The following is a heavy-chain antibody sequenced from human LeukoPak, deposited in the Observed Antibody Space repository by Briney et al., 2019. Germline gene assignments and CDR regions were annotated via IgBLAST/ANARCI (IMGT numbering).Heavy chain of an antibody. CDR3: AKTYRDGYKIFDY. CDR1: GFTLSSYA. CDR2: ISGSGGST. V-gene: IGHV3-23*01. D-gene: IGHD5-24*01. J-gene: IGHJ4*02. Sequence: PGGSLRLSCAASGFTLSSYAMSWVRQAPGKGLEWVSAISGSGGSTYYADSVKGRFTISRDNSKNTLYLQMNSLRAEDTAVYYCAKTYRDGYKIFDYWGQGTLVTVSS.